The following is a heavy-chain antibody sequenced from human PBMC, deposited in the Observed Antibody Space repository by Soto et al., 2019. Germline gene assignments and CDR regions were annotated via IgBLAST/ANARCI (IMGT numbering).Heavy chain of an antibody. Sequence: DVQLVESGGGLMQPGESLRLSCAASGLTVSGKKYVAWVRQAPGKGLEWVSALYDVDGSFYADSVKGRFTTSSDSSKTTVYLQMNGMRPDDAAVYYCATWHEREHAYDVWGQGTTVTVSS. CDR1: GLTVSGKKY. CDR2: LYDVDGS. D-gene: IGHD1-1*01. J-gene: IGHJ3*01. CDR3: ATWHEREHAYDV. V-gene: IGHV3-53*01.